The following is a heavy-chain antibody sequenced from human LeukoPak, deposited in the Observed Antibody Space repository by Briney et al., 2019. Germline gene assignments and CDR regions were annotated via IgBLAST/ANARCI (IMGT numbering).Heavy chain of an antibody. CDR3: ARHSGWYYYYYMDV. D-gene: IGHD6-19*01. CDR1: GFTVSSNY. V-gene: IGHV3-7*01. CDR2: IKQDGSEK. Sequence: PGGSLRLSCAASGFTVSSNYMSWVRQAPGKGLEWVANIKQDGSEKYYVDSVKGRFTISRDNAKNSLYLQMNSLRAEDTAVYYCARHSGWYYYYYMDVWGKGTTVTVSS. J-gene: IGHJ6*03.